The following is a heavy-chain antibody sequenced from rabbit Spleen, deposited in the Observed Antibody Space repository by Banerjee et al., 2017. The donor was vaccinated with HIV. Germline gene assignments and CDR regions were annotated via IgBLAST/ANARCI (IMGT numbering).Heavy chain of an antibody. D-gene: IGHD2-1*01. V-gene: IGHV1S40*01. Sequence: QSLEESGGDLVKPGASLTLTCKASGFSFSISYYMCWVRQAPGKGLELIACIYSTSGIAWYASWAKGRFTISKTSSTTVTLQMTSLTAADTATYFCAIATMTMVITDLWGPGT. CDR1: GFSFSISYY. J-gene: IGHJ4*01. CDR3: AIATMTMVITDL. CDR2: IYSTSGIA.